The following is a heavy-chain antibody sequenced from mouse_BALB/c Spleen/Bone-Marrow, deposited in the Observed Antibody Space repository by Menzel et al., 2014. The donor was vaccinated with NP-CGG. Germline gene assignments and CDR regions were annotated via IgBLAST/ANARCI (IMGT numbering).Heavy chain of an antibody. CDR1: GYSFTDYN. CDR3: TRYYRYDYLYFDV. Sequence: VQLQQSGPELVKPGASVKVSCKASGYSFTDYNMYCVKQSHGKSLEWIGYIDPYNGDTTYNQKFKGKATLTVDKSSSTAFIQLNSLTSEDSAVYYCTRYYRYDYLYFDVWGTGTTVTVSS. J-gene: IGHJ1*03. CDR2: IDPYNGDT. D-gene: IGHD2-14*01. V-gene: IGHV1S135*01.